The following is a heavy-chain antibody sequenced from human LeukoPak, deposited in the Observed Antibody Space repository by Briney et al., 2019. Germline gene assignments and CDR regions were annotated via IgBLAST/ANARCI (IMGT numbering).Heavy chain of an antibody. Sequence: SDTLSLTCAVYGGYFSGYYWSWIRQPPGKGLEWIGEINHSGSTNYNPSLKSRVTISVDTSKNQFSLKLSPVTAADTAVYYCARMGGIAAAGDYWGQGTLVTVSS. D-gene: IGHD6-13*01. V-gene: IGHV4-34*01. J-gene: IGHJ4*02. CDR2: INHSGST. CDR1: GGYFSGYY. CDR3: ARMGGIAAAGDY.